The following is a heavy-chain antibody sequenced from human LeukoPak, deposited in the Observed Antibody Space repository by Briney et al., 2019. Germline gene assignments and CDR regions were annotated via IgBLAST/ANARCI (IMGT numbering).Heavy chain of an antibody. CDR3: ARVAVWLGDAFDI. Sequence: GGSLRLSCVASGLTFSSHGMHWVRQAPGKGLEYVSAITSDGGSTFYANSVKGRFTISRDNSKNTVYLQMGSLRAEDLAVYYCARVAVWLGDAFDIWGQGTMVTVSS. V-gene: IGHV3-64*01. CDR1: GLTFSSHG. CDR2: ITSDGGST. D-gene: IGHD6-19*01. J-gene: IGHJ3*02.